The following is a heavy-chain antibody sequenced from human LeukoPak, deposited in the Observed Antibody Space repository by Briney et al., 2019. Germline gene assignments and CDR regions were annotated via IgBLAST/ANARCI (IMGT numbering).Heavy chain of an antibody. J-gene: IGHJ4*02. CDR2: ISGSGGST. CDR3: AKDPDAENYDSSFRIL. V-gene: IGHV3-23*01. Sequence: GGSLRLSCAASGFTFSSYAMSWVRQAPGKGLEWVSAISGSGGSTYYADSVKGRFTISRDNSKNTLYLQMNSLRAEDTAVYYCAKDPDAENYDSSFRILWGQGTLVTVSS. CDR1: GFTFSSYA. D-gene: IGHD3-22*01.